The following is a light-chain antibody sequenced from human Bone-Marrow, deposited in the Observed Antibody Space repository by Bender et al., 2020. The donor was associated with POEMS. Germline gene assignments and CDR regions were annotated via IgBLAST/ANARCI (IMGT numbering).Light chain of an antibody. V-gene: IGLV2-14*03. CDR3: SSYTSNNTPNV. J-gene: IGLJ1*01. CDR2: DST. Sequence: QPALAQPASVSGSPGQSITISCTGISSDIGPYNYVFWYQQHPGKAPKLLIYDSTNRPSGVSHRFSGSKSGDTASLTISGLQAEDEAEYYCSSYTSNNTPNVFGTGTKVTVL. CDR1: SSDIGPYNY.